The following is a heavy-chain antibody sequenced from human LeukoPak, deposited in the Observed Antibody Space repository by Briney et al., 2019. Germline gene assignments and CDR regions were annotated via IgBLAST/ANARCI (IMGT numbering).Heavy chain of an antibody. CDR2: ISGSGGST. CDR1: GFTFSCYA. Sequence: QPGGSLRLSCAASGFTFSCYAMSWVRQAPGKGLEWVSAISGSGGSTYYADSVKGRFTISRDNSKNTLYLQMNSLRAEDTAVYYCAKDVYSYGQPFYFDYWGQGTLVTVSS. V-gene: IGHV3-23*01. D-gene: IGHD5-18*01. J-gene: IGHJ4*02. CDR3: AKDVYSYGQPFYFDY.